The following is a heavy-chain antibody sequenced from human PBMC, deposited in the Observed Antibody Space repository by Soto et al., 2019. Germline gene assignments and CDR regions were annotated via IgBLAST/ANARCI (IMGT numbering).Heavy chain of an antibody. CDR3: ARRRGAGFPYFDH. D-gene: IGHD3-3*01. CDR2: IYNSGST. Sequence: QVQLQESGPGLVRPSQTLSLTCTVSGGSVSSGGFYWGWIRQHPGEGLECIGYIYNSGSTYYNPSLKSRVTISTDTSKNHFSLKLSSVTAADTAVYYCARRRGAGFPYFDHWGQGTLVIVPS. V-gene: IGHV4-31*03. J-gene: IGHJ4*02. CDR1: GGSVSSGGFY.